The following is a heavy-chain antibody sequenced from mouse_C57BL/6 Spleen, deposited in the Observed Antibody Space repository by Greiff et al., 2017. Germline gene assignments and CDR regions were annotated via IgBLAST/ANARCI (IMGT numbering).Heavy chain of an antibody. Sequence: LVESGPELVKPGASVKLSCKASGYTFTSYDINWVKQRPGQGLEWIGWIYPRDGSTKYNEKFKGKATLTVDTSSSTAYMELHSLTSEDSAVYFCAIGIYDGSWYFDVWGTGTTVTVSS. CDR2: IYPRDGST. D-gene: IGHD2-3*01. CDR1: GYTFTSYD. J-gene: IGHJ1*03. V-gene: IGHV1-85*01. CDR3: AIGIYDGSWYFDV.